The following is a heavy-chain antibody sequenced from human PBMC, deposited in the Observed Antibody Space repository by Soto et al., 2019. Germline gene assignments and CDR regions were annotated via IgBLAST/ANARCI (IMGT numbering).Heavy chain of an antibody. D-gene: IGHD2-2*01. J-gene: IGHJ6*02. CDR2: IIPSFGTA. V-gene: IGHV1-69*01. Sequence: QVQLVQSGAEVKKPGSSVKVYCKASGGTFSRYALSWVRQAPGQGLEWMGGIIPSFGTANYAQKLQGRVTITADESTSTGYMELSSLRSEDTAVYYCARNHGSLVPAATGWYFYYGLDVWGQGSTFLASS. CDR3: ARNHGSLVPAATGWYFYYGLDV. CDR1: GGTFSRYA.